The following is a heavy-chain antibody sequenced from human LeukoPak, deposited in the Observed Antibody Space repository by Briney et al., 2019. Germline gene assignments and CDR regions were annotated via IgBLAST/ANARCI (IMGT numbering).Heavy chain of an antibody. V-gene: IGHV1-2*06. J-gene: IGHJ4*02. CDR2: INPNSGGT. Sequence: GESLKISCKGSGYTFTGYYMHWVRQAPGQGLEWMGRINPNSGGTNYAQKFQGRVTMTRDTSISTAYMELSRLRSDDTAVYYCARGTKNYYDSSGYYYEDYWGQGTLVTVSS. CDR3: ARGTKNYYDSSGYYYEDY. CDR1: GYTFTGYY. D-gene: IGHD3-22*01.